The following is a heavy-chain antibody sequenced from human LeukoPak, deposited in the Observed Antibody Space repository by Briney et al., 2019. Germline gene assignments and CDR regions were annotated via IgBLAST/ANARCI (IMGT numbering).Heavy chain of an antibody. Sequence: PSQSLSLTCTVSGGSLSSYYWSWVRQPPGKGLEWMGYIYYTGSSNDIPSLKRRVTMSVDTSTHQSPLKQSSVTAADTAVYYCAREVAGIQLFDYSGQGTLVTVSS. V-gene: IGHV4-59*01. J-gene: IGHJ4*02. CDR3: AREVAGIQLFDY. CDR1: GGSLSSYY. D-gene: IGHD5-18*01. CDR2: IYYTGSS.